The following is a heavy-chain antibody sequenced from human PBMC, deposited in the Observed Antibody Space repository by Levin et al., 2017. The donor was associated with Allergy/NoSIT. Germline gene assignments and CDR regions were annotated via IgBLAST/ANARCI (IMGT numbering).Heavy chain of an antibody. CDR3: ARGPEV. Sequence: GESLKISCSASGFTFNIYTMNWVRQAPGKGLEWVSFISTNSAYIFYADSVRGRFTISRDNAKGSLYLQMNSLRADDTAIYYCARGPEVWGQGTPVTVSS. J-gene: IGHJ4*02. CDR1: GFTFNIYT. V-gene: IGHV3-21*01. CDR2: ISTNSAYI.